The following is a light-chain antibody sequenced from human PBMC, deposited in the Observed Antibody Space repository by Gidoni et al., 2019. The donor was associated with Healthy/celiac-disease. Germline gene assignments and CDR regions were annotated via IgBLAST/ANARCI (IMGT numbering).Light chain of an antibody. CDR3: QQYYSTPLT. J-gene: IGKJ4*01. CDR1: QRVLYSSNNKNY. Sequence: DIVITQSPASLAVSLGARATINCKSSQRVLYSSNNKNYLAWYQQKPGQPPKLLIYWASTRESGVPDRFSGSGSGTDFTLTISSLQAEDVAVYYCQQYYSTPLTFGGGTKVEIK. CDR2: WAS. V-gene: IGKV4-1*01.